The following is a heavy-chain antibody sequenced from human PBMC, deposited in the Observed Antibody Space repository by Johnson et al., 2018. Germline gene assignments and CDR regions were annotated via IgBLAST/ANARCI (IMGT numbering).Heavy chain of an antibody. V-gene: IGHV1-8*01. CDR2: MNPNSGNT. Sequence: QLVESGAEVKKPGASVKVSCXASGYTFTSYDINWVRQATGQGLEWMGWMNPNSGNTGEAQKCQGRVTMTRNTSISTAYMELSSLRSEDTAVYYCARDDGGLGFFHHWGQGTLVTVSS. CDR1: GYTFTSYD. D-gene: IGHD3-16*01. CDR3: ARDDGGLGFFHH. J-gene: IGHJ1*01.